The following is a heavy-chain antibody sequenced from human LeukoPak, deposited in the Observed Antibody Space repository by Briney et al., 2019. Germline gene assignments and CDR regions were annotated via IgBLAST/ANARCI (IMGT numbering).Heavy chain of an antibody. CDR2: IFHTGNT. CDR3: ASARWDY. J-gene: IGHJ4*02. Sequence: SETLSLTCVVYGGSFSANCWSWVRQPPGKGLEWVGEIFHTGNTNYNPSLKSRITILVDTSKNQFSLKLNSVTAADTAVYYCASARWDYWGQGTLVTVSS. CDR1: GGSFSANC. V-gene: IGHV4-34*12. D-gene: IGHD5-24*01.